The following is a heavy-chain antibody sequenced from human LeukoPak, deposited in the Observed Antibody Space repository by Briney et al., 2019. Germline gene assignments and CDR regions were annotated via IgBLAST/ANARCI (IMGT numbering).Heavy chain of an antibody. CDR2: INPIFGTV. D-gene: IGHD2-2*01. CDR3: ASVVPAAGFYYYYGMDV. CDR1: GGTFSSYA. Sequence: SVKVSCKASGGTFSSYAISWVRQAPGQGLEWMGGINPIFGTVNYAQKFQGRVTITADESTGTAYMELSSLRSEDTAVYYCASVVPAAGFYYYYGMDVWGKGTTVTVSS. V-gene: IGHV1-69*13. J-gene: IGHJ6*04.